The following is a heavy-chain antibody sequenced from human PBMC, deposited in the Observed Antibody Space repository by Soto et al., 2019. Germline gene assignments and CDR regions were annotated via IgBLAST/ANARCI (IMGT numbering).Heavy chain of an antibody. Sequence: QVQLVQSGAEVKRPGSSVKVSCKASGGTFSSYPISWVRQAPGQGLEWMGGTNGNLGTGNYAQKFRGRLTITTDISTTTAYMELSSLTSEDTAVYYCARADSHGFFRYFDNWGQGTLVTVSS. V-gene: IGHV1-69*06. CDR3: ARADSHGFFRYFDN. D-gene: IGHD3-10*01. CDR2: TNGNLGTG. CDR1: GGTFSSYP. J-gene: IGHJ4*02.